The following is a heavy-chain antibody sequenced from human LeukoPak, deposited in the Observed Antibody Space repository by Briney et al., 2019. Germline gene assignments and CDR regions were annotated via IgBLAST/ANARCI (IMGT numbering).Heavy chain of an antibody. J-gene: IGHJ4*01. CDR1: AFTSSSYW. Sequence: GGCLRLPCAASAFTSSSYWMHWVRQAPAKGLVWVSRSISDASGTSYADSVKGRFTISRDNAKNTLYLQMNSLRAEDTAVYYCAKMMSSAANTFDYWGQGTLVTASS. D-gene: IGHD6-25*01. V-gene: IGHV3-74*01. CDR3: AKMMSSAANTFDY. CDR2: SISDASGT.